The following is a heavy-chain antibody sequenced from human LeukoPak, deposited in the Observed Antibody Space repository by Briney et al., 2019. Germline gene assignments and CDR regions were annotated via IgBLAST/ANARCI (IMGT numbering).Heavy chain of an antibody. CDR3: ARAYCSTSSCSPGRF. V-gene: IGHV1-2*02. CDR2: INPNSGDT. CDR1: VYTFTGYY. Sequence: ASVKVSCKASVYTFTGYYMHWVRQAPGQGLEWMGWINPNSGDTNYAQKFQGRVTMTRDTSISTAYMELSRLTSDDTAAYYCARAYCSTSSCSPGRFWGQGTLVTVSS. J-gene: IGHJ4*02. D-gene: IGHD2-2*01.